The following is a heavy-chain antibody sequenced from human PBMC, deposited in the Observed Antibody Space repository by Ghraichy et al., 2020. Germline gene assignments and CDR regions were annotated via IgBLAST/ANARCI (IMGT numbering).Heavy chain of an antibody. V-gene: IGHV1-8*01. CDR1: GYTFTTSD. Sequence: ASVKVSCQASGYTFTTSDISWVRLAPGQGLEWIGRLNPNTGKTDYAQKFQGRVAMTGDTATSTAYLELSALTSDDTAVYYCARDYCRSPRCFRLVRHYFYYYMDVWGTGTPVTVSS. D-gene: IGHD2-2*01. J-gene: IGHJ6*03. CDR2: LNPNTGKT. CDR3: ARDYCRSPRCFRLVRHYFYYYMDV.